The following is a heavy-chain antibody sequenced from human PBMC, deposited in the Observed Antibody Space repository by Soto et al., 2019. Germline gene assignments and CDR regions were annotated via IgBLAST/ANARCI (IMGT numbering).Heavy chain of an antibody. CDR1: CGSFSGYY. V-gene: IGHV4-34*01. Sequence: SETLSLTCAVYCGSFSGYYWSWIRQPPGKGLEWIGEINHSGSTNYNPSLKSRVTISVDTSKNQFSLKLSSVTAADTAVYYCARANSSGWYGGYYYYYYGMDVWGQGTTVTVSS. J-gene: IGHJ6*02. CDR3: ARANSSGWYGGYYYYYYGMDV. CDR2: INHSGST. D-gene: IGHD6-19*01.